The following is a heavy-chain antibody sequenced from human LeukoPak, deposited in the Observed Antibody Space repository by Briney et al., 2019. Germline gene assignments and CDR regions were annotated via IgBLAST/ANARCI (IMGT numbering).Heavy chain of an antibody. J-gene: IGHJ3*02. CDR2: ISAYNGNT. CDR3: ARVGTATSTDAFDI. CDR1: GGTFSSYA. D-gene: IGHD5-24*01. V-gene: IGHV1-18*01. Sequence: ASVKVSCKASGGTFSSYAISWVRQAPGQGLEWMGWISAYNGNTNYAQKLQGRVTMTTDTSTSTAYMELRSLRSDDTAVYYCARVGTATSTDAFDIWGQGTMVTVSS.